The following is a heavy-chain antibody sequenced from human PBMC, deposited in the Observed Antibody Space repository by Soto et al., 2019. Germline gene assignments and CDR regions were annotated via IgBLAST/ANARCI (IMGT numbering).Heavy chain of an antibody. CDR1: GYIFSTYS. D-gene: IGHD5-18*01. CDR3: AVYSSLDF. CDR2: INAGTGYT. J-gene: IGHJ4*02. Sequence: HVPLVQSGAEVKRPGASVKVSCRASGYIFSTYSIHWVRQAPGQGLEWMGWINAGTGYTTYSQKFQGRVTITTDISASTVYMDLSSLRSEDTAVYYCAVYSSLDFWGQGTLVTVSS. V-gene: IGHV1-3*01.